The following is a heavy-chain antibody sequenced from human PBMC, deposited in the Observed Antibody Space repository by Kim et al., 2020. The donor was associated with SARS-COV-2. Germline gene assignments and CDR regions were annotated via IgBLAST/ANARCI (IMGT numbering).Heavy chain of an antibody. V-gene: IGHV3-21*01. J-gene: IGHJ4*02. Sequence: KYYADSLKGRFTVSRDNAKNSLYLQMNSLRAEDTALYYCARDGPEITIDYWGQGTLVTVSS. D-gene: IGHD3-3*01. CDR2: K. CDR3: ARDGPEITIDY.